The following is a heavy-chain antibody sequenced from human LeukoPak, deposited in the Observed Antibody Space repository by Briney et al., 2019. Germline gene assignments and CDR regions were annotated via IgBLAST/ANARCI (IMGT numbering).Heavy chain of an antibody. D-gene: IGHD2-2*02. Sequence: GGSLRLPCAASGFTFSSYSMNWVRQAPGKGLEWVSSISSSSSYIYYADSVKGRFTISRDNAKNSLYLQMNSLRAEDTAVYYCARDAVVPAAITAYIYYYYGMDVWGQGTTVTVSS. CDR1: GFTFSSYS. V-gene: IGHV3-21*01. CDR3: ARDAVVPAAITAYIYYYYGMDV. CDR2: ISSSSSYI. J-gene: IGHJ6*02.